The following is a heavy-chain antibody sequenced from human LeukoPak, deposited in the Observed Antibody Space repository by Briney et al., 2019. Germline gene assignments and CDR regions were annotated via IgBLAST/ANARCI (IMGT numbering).Heavy chain of an antibody. Sequence: HPGGSLRLSCAASGFTFSSYAMYWVRQAPGKGLEWVAVISYDGSNKYYADSVKGQFTISRDNVKNTLYLHMNSLRAEDTAVYYCARDSGYIYGHGLPAGFDYWGQGALVTVSS. V-gene: IGHV3-30*14. CDR3: ARDSGYIYGHGLPAGFDY. D-gene: IGHD5-18*01. J-gene: IGHJ4*02. CDR2: ISYDGSNK. CDR1: GFTFSSYA.